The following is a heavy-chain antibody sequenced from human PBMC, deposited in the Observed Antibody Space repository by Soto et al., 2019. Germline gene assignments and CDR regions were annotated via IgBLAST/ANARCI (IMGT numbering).Heavy chain of an antibody. Sequence: GGSLRLSCAASGFNFNDYYMTWIRQAPGKGLEWVSYISSRGGSHTNYADSVKGRFAISRDNAKNSVYLQMNSLRGEDTAVYYCVTDLHSNYGFDPWGQGTLVNVSS. CDR3: VTDLHSNYGFDP. J-gene: IGHJ5*02. D-gene: IGHD4-4*01. V-gene: IGHV3-11*06. CDR2: ISSRGGSHT. CDR1: GFNFNDYY.